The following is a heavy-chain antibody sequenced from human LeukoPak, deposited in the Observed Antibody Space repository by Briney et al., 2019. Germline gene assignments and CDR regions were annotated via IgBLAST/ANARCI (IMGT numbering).Heavy chain of an antibody. D-gene: IGHD3-10*01. CDR3: ARDQDGYGSGSYHD. CDR1: GGSISSGGYY. CDR2: IYYSGST. V-gene: IGHV4-31*03. J-gene: IGHJ4*02. Sequence: PSETLSLTCTVSGGSISSGGYYWSWIRQHPGKGLEWIGYIYYSGSTYYNPSLKSRVTISVDTSKNQFSLKLSSVTAADTAVYYCARDQDGYGSGSYHDWGQGTLVTVSS.